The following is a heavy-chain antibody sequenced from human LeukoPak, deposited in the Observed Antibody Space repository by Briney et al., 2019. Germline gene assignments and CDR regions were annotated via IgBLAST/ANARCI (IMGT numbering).Heavy chain of an antibody. Sequence: GESLKISCKGSGNSFTNYWIGWVRQMPGKGLEWMGIIYPGDSDTTYSPSFQGQVTISADKSISTAHLQWSSLKASDTAMYYCARRYCSGGSCYSGFDYWGQGTLVTVSS. CDR1: GNSFTNYW. D-gene: IGHD2-15*01. CDR3: ARRYCSGGSCYSGFDY. J-gene: IGHJ4*02. CDR2: IYPGDSDT. V-gene: IGHV5-51*01.